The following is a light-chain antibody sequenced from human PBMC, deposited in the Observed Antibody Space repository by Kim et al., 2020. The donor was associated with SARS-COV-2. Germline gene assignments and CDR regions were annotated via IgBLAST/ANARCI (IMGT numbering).Light chain of an antibody. CDR2: KAS. CDR1: QNFHFW. CDR3: QQYDVHPET. J-gene: IGKJ1*01. Sequence: EGVLVTLSCRASQNFHFWLAWFQQKPGKAPRVLMYKASTLESAVPSRFSGRGSGTEFALTNNSLQPDDSATYYCQQYDVHPETFGQGTKVDIK. V-gene: IGKV1-5*03.